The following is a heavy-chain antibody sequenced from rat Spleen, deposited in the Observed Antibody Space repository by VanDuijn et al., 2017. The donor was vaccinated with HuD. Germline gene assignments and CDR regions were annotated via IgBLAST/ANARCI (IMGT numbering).Heavy chain of an antibody. D-gene: IGHD1-6*01. CDR1: GFSLTNYS. CDR2: IWNSGGT. J-gene: IGHJ2*01. Sequence: QVQLMESGPGLVQPSETLSLTCTVSGFSLTNYSVHWVRQPPGKGLEWMGVIWNSGGTRYNSALKSRLSISKDTSKSQVLLKMNSLQTEDTATYYCARDPGLLRTIWGYCDYWGQGVMVTVSS. CDR3: ARDPGLLRTIWGYCDY. V-gene: IGHV2-41*01.